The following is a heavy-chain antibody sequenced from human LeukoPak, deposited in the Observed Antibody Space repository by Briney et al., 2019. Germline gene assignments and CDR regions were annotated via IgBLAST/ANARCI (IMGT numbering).Heavy chain of an antibody. CDR1: GFTFSSYS. CDR3: ARAQSVSWRIAVAGRPVAFDY. CDR2: ISSSSSYI. V-gene: IGHV3-21*01. D-gene: IGHD6-19*01. J-gene: IGHJ4*02. Sequence: GGSLRLSCAASGFTFSSYSMNWVRQAPGKGLEWVSSISSSSSYIYYADSVKGRFTIFRDNAKNSLYLQMNSLRAEDTAVYYCARAQSVSWRIAVAGRPVAFDYWGQGTLVTVSS.